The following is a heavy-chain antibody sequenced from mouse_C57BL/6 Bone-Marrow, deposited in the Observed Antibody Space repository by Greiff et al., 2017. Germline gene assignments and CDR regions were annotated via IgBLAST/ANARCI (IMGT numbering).Heavy chain of an antibody. D-gene: IGHD1-1*01. V-gene: IGHV5-4*01. J-gene: IGHJ3*01. CDR3: ARDHGSGGFAY. CDR2: ISDGGSYT. Sequence: EVHLVESGGGLVKPGGSLKLSCAASGFTFSSYAMSWVRQTPEKRLEWVATISDGGSYTYYPDNVKGRFTISRDNAKNNLYLQMSHLKSEDTAMYYCARDHGSGGFAYWGQGTLVTVSA. CDR1: GFTFSSYA.